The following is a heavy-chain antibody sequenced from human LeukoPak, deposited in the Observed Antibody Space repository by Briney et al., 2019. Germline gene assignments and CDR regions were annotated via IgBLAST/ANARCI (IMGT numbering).Heavy chain of an antibody. V-gene: IGHV3-7*01. J-gene: IGHJ5*02. CDR3: ARDAEVGTLFGVLSRYNWFDP. CDR2: IKQDGSEK. D-gene: IGHD3-3*01. Sequence: GGSLRLSCTASGFSFSYYWMSWVRQAPGKGLEWVANIKQDGSEKYYVDSVEGRFTISRDNAKKSLYLQMNSLRAEDTAVYYCARDAEVGTLFGVLSRYNWFDPWGQGALVTVSS. CDR1: GFSFSYYW.